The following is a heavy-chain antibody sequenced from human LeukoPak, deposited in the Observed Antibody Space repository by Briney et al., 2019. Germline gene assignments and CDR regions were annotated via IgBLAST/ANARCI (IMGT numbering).Heavy chain of an antibody. CDR3: ARTWELLLRGAFDI. D-gene: IGHD1-26*01. Sequence: GGSLRLSCEISGFSFSDYTMNWVRQAPGKGLEWVSSISSSSSYIYYADSMKGRFTISRDNAKNSLYLQMNSLRAEDTAVYYCARTWELLLRGAFDIWGQGTMVTVSS. J-gene: IGHJ3*02. CDR1: GFSFSDYT. V-gene: IGHV3-21*01. CDR2: ISSSSSYI.